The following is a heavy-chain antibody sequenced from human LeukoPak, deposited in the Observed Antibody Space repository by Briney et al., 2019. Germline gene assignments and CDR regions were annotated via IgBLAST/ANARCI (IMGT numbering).Heavy chain of an antibody. J-gene: IGHJ6*02. CDR2: IIPILGIA. Sequence: SVKVSCKASGGTFSSYAISWVRQAPGQGLEWMGRIIPILGIANYAQKFQGRVTITADKSTSTAYMELSSLRSEDTAVYYCARDRGAAAGNTAARGMDVWGQGTTVTVSS. CDR3: ARDRGAAAGNTAARGMDV. CDR1: GGTFSSYA. D-gene: IGHD6-13*01. V-gene: IGHV1-69*04.